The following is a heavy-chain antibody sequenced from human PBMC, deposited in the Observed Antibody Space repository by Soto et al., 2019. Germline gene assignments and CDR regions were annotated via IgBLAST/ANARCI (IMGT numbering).Heavy chain of an antibody. Sequence: QVQLQESGPGLVKPSQTLSLTCTVSGGSISSGGYYWSWIRQHPGKGLEWIGYIYYSGSTYYNPSLKSRVTTSVDTSKNQFSLKLSSVTAADTAVYYCARDGGKGGDACDIWGQGTMVTVSS. D-gene: IGHD3-16*01. CDR2: IYYSGST. CDR3: ARDGGKGGDACDI. V-gene: IGHV4-31*03. CDR1: GGSISSGGYY. J-gene: IGHJ3*02.